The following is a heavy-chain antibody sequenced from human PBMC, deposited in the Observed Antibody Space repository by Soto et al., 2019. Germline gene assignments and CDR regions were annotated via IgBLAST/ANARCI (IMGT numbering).Heavy chain of an antibody. CDR1: GGTFSSYT. V-gene: IGHV1-69*04. Sequence: QVQLVQSGAEVKKPGSSVVVSCKSSGGTFSSYTITWVRQAPGQGDEWMGRIIPIFGITNYAQKFQSRVTITADKSTSTAYLDLRSLRSADTAVYYCARDRGYWTKADCFKPIDNWGQGTLVTVSS. CDR3: ARDRGYWTKADCFKPIDN. CDR2: IIPIFGIT. J-gene: IGHJ4*02. D-gene: IGHD2-8*01.